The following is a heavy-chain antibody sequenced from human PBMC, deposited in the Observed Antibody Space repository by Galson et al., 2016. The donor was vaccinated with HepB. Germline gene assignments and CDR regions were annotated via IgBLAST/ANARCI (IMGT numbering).Heavy chain of an antibody. D-gene: IGHD2-15*01. CDR1: GFNFSNYG. V-gene: IGHV3-33*01. Sequence: SLRLSCAASGFNFSNYGMHWVRQAPGKGLEWVAIVLYDGYNKYYADSVKGRFTISRDNSKNTLYLQMNSLRAEDTAVYYCARRGDIVNYYGMDVWGQGTTVTVSS. CDR3: ARRGDIVNYYGMDV. J-gene: IGHJ6*02. CDR2: VLYDGYNK.